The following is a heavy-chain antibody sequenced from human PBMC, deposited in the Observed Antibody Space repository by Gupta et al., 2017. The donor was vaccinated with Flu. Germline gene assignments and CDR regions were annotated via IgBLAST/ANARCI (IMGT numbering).Heavy chain of an antibody. Sequence: YWSWIRQPAGKGLEWIGRIYTSGSTNYNPSLKSRVTMSVDTSKNQFSLKLSSVTAADTAVYYCARDGRVVPAAMDTLLFYYYYGMDVWGQGTTVTVSS. D-gene: IGHD2-2*01. V-gene: IGHV4-4*07. CDR1: Y. CDR2: IYTSGST. CDR3: ARDGRVVPAAMDTLLFYYYYGMDV. J-gene: IGHJ6*02.